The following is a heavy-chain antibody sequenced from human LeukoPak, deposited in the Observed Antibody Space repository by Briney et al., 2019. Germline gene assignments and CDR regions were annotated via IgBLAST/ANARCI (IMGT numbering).Heavy chain of an antibody. V-gene: IGHV4-34*01. Sequence: PSETLSLTCAVYGGSFSGYYWSWIRQPPGKGLEWIGEINHSGSTNYNPSLKSRVTISVDTSKNQFSLKLSSVTAADTAVYYCARDHVLLWFGELYPLGPYYYYGMGVWGQGTTVTVSS. CDR3: ARDHVLLWFGELYPLGPYYYYGMGV. D-gene: IGHD3-10*01. CDR2: INHSGST. J-gene: IGHJ6*02. CDR1: GGSFSGYY.